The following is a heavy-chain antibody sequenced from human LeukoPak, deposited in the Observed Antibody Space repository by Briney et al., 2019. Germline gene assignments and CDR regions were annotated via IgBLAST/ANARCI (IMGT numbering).Heavy chain of an antibody. CDR2: ISGDGATT. D-gene: IGHD1-14*01. CDR1: GFTFDDYA. CDR3: AKTPPSYGR. V-gene: IGHV3-43*02. J-gene: IGHJ4*02. Sequence: GGSLRLSCAVSGFTFDDYAMRWDRQAPGKGLEWVSLISGDGATTYYADSVKGRFTISRDNSKNSLYLQMNSLRTEDTALYYCAKTPPSYGRWGQGTLVTVSS.